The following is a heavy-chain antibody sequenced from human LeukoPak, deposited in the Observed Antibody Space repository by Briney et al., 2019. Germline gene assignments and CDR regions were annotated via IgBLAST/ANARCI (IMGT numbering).Heavy chain of an antibody. CDR2: ISWNSGSI. CDR1: GSTFDDYA. J-gene: IGHJ6*02. CDR3: AKDSEGYGMDV. Sequence: PGGPLTLSCAASGSTFDDYAMHWVRQAPGKGLEWVSGISWNSGSIDYPDPEKRRFTISRDNAKNSLYPQINSLSADDTALYYCAKDSEGYGMDVWGQGTKVTVSS. V-gene: IGHV3-9*01.